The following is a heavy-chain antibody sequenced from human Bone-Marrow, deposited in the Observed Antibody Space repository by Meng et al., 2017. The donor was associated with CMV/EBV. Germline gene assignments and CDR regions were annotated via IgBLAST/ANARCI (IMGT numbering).Heavy chain of an antibody. J-gene: IGHJ5*02. D-gene: IGHD4-11*01. Sequence: SETLSLTCTVSGGSISSSSYYWGWIRQPPGKGLEWIGSIYYSGSTYYNPSLKSRVTISVDTSKNQFSLKVNSLTAADTAVYYCALTTDNWLDPWGHGTLVTVSS. CDR1: GGSISSSSYY. CDR3: ALTTDNWLDP. V-gene: IGHV4-39*07. CDR2: IYYSGST.